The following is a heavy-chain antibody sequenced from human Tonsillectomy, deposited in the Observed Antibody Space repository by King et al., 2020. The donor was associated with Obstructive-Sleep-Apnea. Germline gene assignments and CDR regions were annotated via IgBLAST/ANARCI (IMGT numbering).Heavy chain of an antibody. Sequence: VKLVQSGAEVKKPGSSVKVPCKASGGTFSNYAINWVRQAPGQGLEWMGRIIPILDIANYAQNFQGRATITADKSTSTAYMELNSLRSADTAVYYCARCPFYGSDYYYGMDVWGQGTTVTVSS. V-gene: IGHV1-69*09. CDR3: ARCPFYGSDYYYGMDV. CDR1: GGTFSNYA. D-gene: IGHD4-17*01. J-gene: IGHJ6*02. CDR2: IIPILDIA.